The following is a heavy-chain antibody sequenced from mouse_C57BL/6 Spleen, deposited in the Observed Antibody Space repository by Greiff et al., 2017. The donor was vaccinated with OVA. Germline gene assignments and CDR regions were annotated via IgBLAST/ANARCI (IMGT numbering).Heavy chain of an antibody. D-gene: IGHD2-4*01. CDR3: TSLIYYDYGFAY. J-gene: IGHJ3*01. V-gene: IGHV5-9-1*02. Sequence: EVKVEESGEGLVKPGGSLKLSCAASGFTFSSYAMSWVRQTPEKRLEWVAYISSGGDYIYYADTVKGRFTISRDNARNTLYLQMSSLKSEDTAMYYCTSLIYYDYGFAYWGQGTLVTVSA. CDR2: ISSGGDYI. CDR1: GFTFSSYA.